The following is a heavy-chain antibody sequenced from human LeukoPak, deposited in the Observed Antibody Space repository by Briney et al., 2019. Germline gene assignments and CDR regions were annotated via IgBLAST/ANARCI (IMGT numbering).Heavy chain of an antibody. V-gene: IGHV3-48*03. CDR2: ISSSGSTI. D-gene: IGHD6-13*01. CDR1: GFTFSSYE. Sequence: GGSLRLPCAASGFTFSSYEMNWVRQAPGKGLEWVSYISSSGSTIYYADSVKGRFTISRDNAKNSLYLQMNSLRAEDTAVYYCARDPRRGMRDFDYWGQGTLVTVSS. J-gene: IGHJ4*02. CDR3: ARDPRRGMRDFDY.